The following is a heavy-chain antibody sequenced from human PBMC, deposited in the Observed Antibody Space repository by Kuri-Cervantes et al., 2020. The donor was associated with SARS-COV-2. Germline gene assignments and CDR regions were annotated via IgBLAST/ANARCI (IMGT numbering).Heavy chain of an antibody. V-gene: IGHV3-23*03. CDR1: GFTFDDYA. CDR2: IYSGGST. D-gene: IGHD6-13*01. Sequence: GGSLRLSCAASGFTFDDYAMHWVRQAPGKGLEWVSVIYSGGSTYYADSVKGRFTISRDNSKNTLYLQMNSLRAEDTAVYYCAKMQQLVLLDYWGQGTLVTVSS. J-gene: IGHJ4*02. CDR3: AKMQQLVLLDY.